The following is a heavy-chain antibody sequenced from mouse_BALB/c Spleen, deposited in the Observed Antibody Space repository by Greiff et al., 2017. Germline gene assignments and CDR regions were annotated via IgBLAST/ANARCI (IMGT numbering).Heavy chain of an antibody. CDR1: GFTFSSYG. D-gene: IGHD2-2*01. V-gene: IGHV5-6-3*01. CDR2: INSNGGST. Sequence: EVQLQESGAGLVQPGASLKLSCAASGFTFSSYGMSWVRQTPDQRLELVATINSNGGSTYYPDSVKGRFTITRDTAKNTLYLQMSSLKSEDTAMYYCAGDGYDGPWFADWGQGTLVTVSA. J-gene: IGHJ3*01. CDR3: AGDGYDGPWFAD.